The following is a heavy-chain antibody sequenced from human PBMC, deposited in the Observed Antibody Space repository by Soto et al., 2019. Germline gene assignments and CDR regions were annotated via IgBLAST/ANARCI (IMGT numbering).Heavy chain of an antibody. V-gene: IGHV3-7*01. CDR1: AFTLSSYW. D-gene: IGHD3-16*01. CDR3: ARDYQFGFDI. J-gene: IGHJ3*02. CDR2: IKPDGSEK. Sequence: TGGSLRLSCEASAFTLSSYWMSWVRQAPGKGLEWVANIKPDGSEKYYVDSVKGRFTISRDNTKNSLYLQMSTLRPEDTAIYYCARDYQFGFDIWGQGTLVTVSS.